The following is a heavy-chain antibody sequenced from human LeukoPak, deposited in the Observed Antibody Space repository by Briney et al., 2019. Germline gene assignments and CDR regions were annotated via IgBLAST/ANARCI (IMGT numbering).Heavy chain of an antibody. Sequence: GGSLRLSCAASGFTFSDYYMSWIRQAPGKGLGWVSLISSSGSTIYYADSVKGRFTISRDNAKNSLYLQMNSLRAEDTAVYYCARDWDYYGSGSYLAYWGQGTLVTVSS. D-gene: IGHD3-10*01. CDR2: ISSSGSTI. J-gene: IGHJ4*02. V-gene: IGHV3-11*01. CDR3: ARDWDYYGSGSYLAY. CDR1: GFTFSDYY.